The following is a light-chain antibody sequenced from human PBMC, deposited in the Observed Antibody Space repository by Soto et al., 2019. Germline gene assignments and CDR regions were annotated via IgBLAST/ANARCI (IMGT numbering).Light chain of an antibody. J-gene: IGKJ4*01. Sequence: DIQMTQSPSSLPASIGDRVTITCRASQNINIYLNWYQQKPGKAPELLIFSAFSLQRGVPSRFSGGGSGTDFTLTIRSLQPEDFATYYCQQSYTLPVTLGGGTKVEIK. CDR3: QQSYTLPVT. CDR2: SAF. CDR1: QNINIY. V-gene: IGKV1-39*01.